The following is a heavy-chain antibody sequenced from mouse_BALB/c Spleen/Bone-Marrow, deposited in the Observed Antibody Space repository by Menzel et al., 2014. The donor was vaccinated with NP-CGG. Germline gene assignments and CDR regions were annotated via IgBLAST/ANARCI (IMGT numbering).Heavy chain of an antibody. CDR1: GYAFSSYW. V-gene: IGHV1-80*01. CDR2: IYPGDGDT. D-gene: IGHD1-1*01. CDR3: AKSGYGSFDY. Sequence: VQLQQSGAELVRPGSSVKISCKASGYAFSSYWLNWVRQRPGQGLEWIGQIYPGDGDTNYNGKFEDKATLTADKSSSTAYMQLSSLTSEASAVYFCAKSGYGSFDYWGQGTTLTVSS. J-gene: IGHJ2*01.